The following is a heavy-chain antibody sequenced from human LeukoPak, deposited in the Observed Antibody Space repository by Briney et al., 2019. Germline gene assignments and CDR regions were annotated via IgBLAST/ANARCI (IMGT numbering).Heavy chain of an antibody. V-gene: IGHV3-74*01. J-gene: IGHJ4*02. D-gene: IGHD5-18*01. CDR2: INSDGSST. CDR3: ARDKGNTAMVTWKIGFDY. CDR1: GFTFSSNW. Sequence: PGGSLRLSCAASGFTFSSNWMHWVRQAPGKGLVWVSRINSDGSSTSYADSVKGRFTISRDNAKNTLYLQMNSLRAEDTAVYYCARDKGNTAMVTWKIGFDYWGQGTLVTVSS.